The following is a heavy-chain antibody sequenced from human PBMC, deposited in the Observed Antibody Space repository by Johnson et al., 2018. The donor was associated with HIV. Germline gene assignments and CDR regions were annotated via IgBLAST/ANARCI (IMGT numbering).Heavy chain of an antibody. V-gene: IGHV3-7*03. J-gene: IGHJ3*02. CDR2: INQDGSEK. Sequence: MLLVESGGSLVQPGRSLRLSCAASGFTFSSYWMHLVRQTPGKGLEWVANINQDGSEKYYVDSARGRFTISRDNAKNSLYLQMNSLRAEDTALYYCARELGYCSGGSCHDAFDIWGQGTMVTVSS. CDR1: GFTFSSYW. D-gene: IGHD2-15*01. CDR3: ARELGYCSGGSCHDAFDI.